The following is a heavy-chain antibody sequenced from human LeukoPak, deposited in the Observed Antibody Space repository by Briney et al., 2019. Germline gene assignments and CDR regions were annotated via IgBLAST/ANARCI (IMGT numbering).Heavy chain of an antibody. D-gene: IGHD3-22*01. Sequence: ASVKVSCKASGYTFTGYYMHWLRQAPGQGLEWMGRINPNSGGTNYAQKFQGRVTMTRDTSISTAYMKLSRLRSDDTAVYYCARGSMTMIVVAASGPDYWGQGTLVTVSS. J-gene: IGHJ4*02. CDR1: GYTFTGYY. CDR3: ARGSMTMIVVAASGPDY. CDR2: INPNSGGT. V-gene: IGHV1-2*06.